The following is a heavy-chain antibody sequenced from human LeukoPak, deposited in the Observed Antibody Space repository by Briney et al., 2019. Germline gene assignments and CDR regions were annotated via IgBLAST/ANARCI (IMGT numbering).Heavy chain of an antibody. D-gene: IGHD2-2*01. CDR2: IIPILGVA. CDR3: ATLGYCSSTSCNYYYYYMDV. CDR1: GGTFSSYT. V-gene: IGHV1-69*02. J-gene: IGHJ6*03. Sequence: SVKVSCKASGGTFSSYTISWVRQAPGQGLEWMGRIIPILGVANYAQKFQGRVTITADKSTSTACMDLSSLRSEDTAVYYCATLGYCSSTSCNYYYYYMDVWGKGTTVTVSS.